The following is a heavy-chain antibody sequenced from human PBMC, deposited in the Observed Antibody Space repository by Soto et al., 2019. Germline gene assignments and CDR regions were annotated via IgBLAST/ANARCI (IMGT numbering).Heavy chain of an antibody. J-gene: IGHJ4*02. CDR1: GGTFSSYT. CDR3: ARDQTYYDILTGYYNGYFDY. V-gene: IGHV1-69*04. CDR2: IIPILGIA. Sequence: SVKVSCKASGGTFSSYTISWVRQAPGQGLEWMGRIIPILGIANYAQKFQGRVTITADKSTSTAYMELRSLRSDDTAVYYCARDQTYYDILTGYYNGYFDYWGQGTLVTVSS. D-gene: IGHD3-9*01.